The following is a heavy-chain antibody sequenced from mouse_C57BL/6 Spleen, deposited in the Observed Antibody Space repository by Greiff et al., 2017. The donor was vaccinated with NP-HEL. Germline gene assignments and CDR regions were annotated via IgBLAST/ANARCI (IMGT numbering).Heavy chain of an antibody. J-gene: IGHJ3*01. Sequence: VQLQQSGAELVRPGTSVKVSCKASGYAFTNYLIEWVKQRPGQGLEWIGVINPGSGGTNYNEKFKGKATLTADKSSSTAYMQLSSLTSEDSAVYFCASEGFPTGFAYWGQGTLVTVSA. D-gene: IGHD3-3*01. V-gene: IGHV1-54*01. CDR1: GYAFTNYL. CDR2: INPGSGGT. CDR3: ASEGFPTGFAY.